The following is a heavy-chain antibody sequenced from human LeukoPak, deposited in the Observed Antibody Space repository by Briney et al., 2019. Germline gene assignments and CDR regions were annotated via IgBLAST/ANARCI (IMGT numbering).Heavy chain of an antibody. J-gene: IGHJ4*02. V-gene: IGHV1-69*05. CDR2: IIPIFGTA. D-gene: IGHD3-9*01. Sequence: SVKVSCKASGGTFSSYAISWVRQAPGQGLEWMGGIIPIFGTASYAQKFQGRVTITTDESTSTAYMELSSLRSEDTAVYYCARGGNDILTGYLYYFDYWGQGTLVTVSS. CDR3: ARGGNDILTGYLYYFDY. CDR1: GGTFSSYA.